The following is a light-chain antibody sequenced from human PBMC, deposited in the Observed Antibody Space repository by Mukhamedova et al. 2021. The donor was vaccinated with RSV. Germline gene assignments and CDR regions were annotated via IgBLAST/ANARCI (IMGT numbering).Light chain of an antibody. CDR2: DAS. V-gene: IGKV1-33*01. Sequence: WYQRRVHGKSPNLLIYDASKLETGVPSRFSGRGSGTDFTFSISNLQPDTIATYYCQQYDYLPLTFGGGTKVEI. CDR3: QQYDYLPLT. J-gene: IGKJ4*01.